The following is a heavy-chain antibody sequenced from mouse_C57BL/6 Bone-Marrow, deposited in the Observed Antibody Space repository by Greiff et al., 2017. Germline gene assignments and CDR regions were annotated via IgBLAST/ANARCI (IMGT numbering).Heavy chain of an antibody. Sequence: QVQLQQSGAELAKPGASVKLSCKASGYTFTSYWMHWVKQRPGQGLAWIGYINPSSGYTKYNQKFKDKATLTADKSSSPAYMQLSSLTYEDSAVYYCATYYSNDDAMDYWGQGTSGTVSS. D-gene: IGHD2-5*01. CDR2: INPSSGYT. CDR1: GYTFTSYW. V-gene: IGHV1-7*01. J-gene: IGHJ4*01. CDR3: ATYYSNDDAMDY.